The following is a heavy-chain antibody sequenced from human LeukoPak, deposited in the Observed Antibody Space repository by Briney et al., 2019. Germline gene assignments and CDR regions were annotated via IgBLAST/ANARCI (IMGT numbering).Heavy chain of an antibody. J-gene: IGHJ4*02. Sequence: SVKGRFIISRDNAKDSLYLQMNSLRVEDTAAYYCLRWDRRDYWGQGTLVTVSS. CDR3: LRWDRRDY. V-gene: IGHV3-21*06. D-gene: IGHD1-26*01.